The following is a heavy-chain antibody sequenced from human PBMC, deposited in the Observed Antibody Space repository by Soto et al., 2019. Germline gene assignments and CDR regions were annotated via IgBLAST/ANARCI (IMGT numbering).Heavy chain of an antibody. CDR2: ISSNGGST. CDR1: GFTFSRYA. Sequence: GGSLRLSCAASGFTFSRYAMHWVRQAPGKGLEYVSTISSNGGSTYYANSVKGRFTISRDNSKNTLYLQMGSLRAEDMAVYYCARAGDYRGYYYGRDVWGQGTTVTVS. J-gene: IGHJ6*02. CDR3: ARAGDYRGYYYGRDV. V-gene: IGHV3-64*01. D-gene: IGHD4-17*01.